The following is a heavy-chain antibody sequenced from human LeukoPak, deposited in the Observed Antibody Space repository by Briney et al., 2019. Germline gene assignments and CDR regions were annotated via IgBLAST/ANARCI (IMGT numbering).Heavy chain of an antibody. J-gene: IGHJ4*02. V-gene: IGHV3-64*01. CDR3: ASGGRYSGSYSVVDY. CDR1: GFTFSSYA. CDR2: ISSNGGST. D-gene: IGHD1-26*01. Sequence: GGSLRLSCAASGFTFSSYAMHWVRQAPGKGLEYVSAISSNGGSTYYANSVKGRFTISRDNSKNTLYLQMGSLRAEDMAVYYCASGGRYSGSYSVVDYWGQGTLVTVSS.